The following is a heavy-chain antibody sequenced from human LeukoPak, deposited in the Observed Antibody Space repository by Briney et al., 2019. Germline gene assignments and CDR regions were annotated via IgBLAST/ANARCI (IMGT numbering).Heavy chain of an antibody. CDR3: ASSLAVAGTGWYFDL. V-gene: IGHV1-69*05. J-gene: IGHJ2*01. D-gene: IGHD6-19*01. CDR2: IIPIFGTA. CDR1: GGTFSSYA. Sequence: GASVKVSCKASGGTFSSYAISWVRQAPGRGLEWMGGIIPIFGTANYAQKLQGRVMITTDESTSTAYMELSSLRSEDTAVYYCASSLAVAGTGWYFDLWGRGTLVTVSS.